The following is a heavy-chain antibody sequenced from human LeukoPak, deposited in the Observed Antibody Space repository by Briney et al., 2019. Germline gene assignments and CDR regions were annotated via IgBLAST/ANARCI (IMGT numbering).Heavy chain of an antibody. CDR2: IYYSGST. Sequence: PSETLSLTCTVSGGSISSSSYYWGWIRQPPGKGLEWIGSIYYSGSTYYNPSLKSRVTISVDTSKNQFSLKLSSVTAADTAVYYCAREAWHCDSSGWSDYWGQGTLVTVSS. V-gene: IGHV4-39*07. CDR3: AREAWHCDSSGWSDY. D-gene: IGHD3-22*01. J-gene: IGHJ4*02. CDR1: GGSISSSSYY.